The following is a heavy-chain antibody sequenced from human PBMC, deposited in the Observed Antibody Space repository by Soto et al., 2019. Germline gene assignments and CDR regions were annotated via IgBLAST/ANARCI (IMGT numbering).Heavy chain of an antibody. CDR3: ASRNYYHSSGYYF. CDR1: GGTFSSYT. CDR2: IIPILGIA. D-gene: IGHD3-22*01. Sequence: SVKVSCKASGGTFSSYTISWVRQAPGQGLEWMGRIIPILGIANYAQKFQGRVTITADKSTSTAYMELSSLRSEDTAVYYCASRNYYHSSGYYFWGQGTLVTVSS. V-gene: IGHV1-69*02. J-gene: IGHJ4*02.